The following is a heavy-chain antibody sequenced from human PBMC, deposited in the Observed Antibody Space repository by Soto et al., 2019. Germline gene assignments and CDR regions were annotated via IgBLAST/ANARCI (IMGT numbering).Heavy chain of an antibody. V-gene: IGHV4-39*01. CDR2: IYYSGST. CDR3: ARHVLLWFGEDYYFDY. J-gene: IGHJ4*02. D-gene: IGHD3-10*01. Sequence: PSETLSLTCTVSGGSISSSSYYWGWIRQPPGKGLGWIGSIYYSGSTYYNPSLKSRVTISVDTCKNQFSLKLSSVTAADTAVYYCARHVLLWFGEDYYFDYWGQGTLVTVSS. CDR1: GGSISSSSYY.